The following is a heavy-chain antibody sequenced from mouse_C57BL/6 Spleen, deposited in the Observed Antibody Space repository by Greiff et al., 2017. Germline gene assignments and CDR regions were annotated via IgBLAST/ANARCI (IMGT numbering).Heavy chain of an antibody. CDR2: INPNNGGT. D-gene: IGHD2-4*01. Sequence: VQLKQSGPELVKPGASVKMSCKASGYTFTDYNMHWVKQSHGKSLEWIGYINPNNGGTSYNQKFKGKATLTVNKTSSTAYMELRSLTSENSAVYYGARAPIYYDYDGRDYYAMDYWGQRTSVTFSS. J-gene: IGHJ4*01. CDR1: GYTFTDYN. V-gene: IGHV1-22*01. CDR3: ARAPIYYDYDGRDYYAMDY.